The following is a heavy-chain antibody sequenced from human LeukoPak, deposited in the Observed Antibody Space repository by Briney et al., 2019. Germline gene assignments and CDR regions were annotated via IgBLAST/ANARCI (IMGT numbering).Heavy chain of an antibody. D-gene: IGHD5-18*01. CDR3: AKEKLGYSYATD. J-gene: IGHJ4*02. Sequence: GGSLRLSCAASGLTFSTYAMSWVRQAPGKGLEWVSAISGSGDSTYYADSVKGRFTIFRDNSKNTLYLQMNSLRAEDTAVYYCAKEKLGYSYATDWGQGTLVTVSS. V-gene: IGHV3-23*01. CDR2: ISGSGDST. CDR1: GLTFSTYA.